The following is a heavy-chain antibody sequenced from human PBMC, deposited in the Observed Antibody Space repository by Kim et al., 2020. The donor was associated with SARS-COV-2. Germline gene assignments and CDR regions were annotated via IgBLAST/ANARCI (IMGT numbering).Heavy chain of an antibody. D-gene: IGHD3-9*01. Sequence: GGSLRLSCAASGFTFSTSGMHWVRQAPGKGLEWVAVIYYDGSNEYYADSVKGRFTISRDNSKNTLYLQMNSLRAEDTAVYYCAKDQGVTINGMDVWGQGTTVTVSS. J-gene: IGHJ6*02. V-gene: IGHV3-33*06. CDR1: GFTFSTSG. CDR3: AKDQGVTINGMDV. CDR2: IYYDGSNE.